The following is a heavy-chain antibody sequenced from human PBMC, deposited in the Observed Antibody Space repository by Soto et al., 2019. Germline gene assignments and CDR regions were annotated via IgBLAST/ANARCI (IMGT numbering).Heavy chain of an antibody. CDR2: IYHSGST. V-gene: IGHV4-59*06. Sequence: VQLVESGGGLVKPGGSLRLSCAASGFTFSSYSMNWVRQAPGKGLEWIGYIYHSGSTYYNPSLKSRVTISVDTSKNQFSLKLSSVTAADTAVYYCARASTYYYDSSGYYWGQGTLVTVSS. D-gene: IGHD3-22*01. J-gene: IGHJ4*02. CDR3: ARASTYYYDSSGYY. CDR1: GFTFSSYS.